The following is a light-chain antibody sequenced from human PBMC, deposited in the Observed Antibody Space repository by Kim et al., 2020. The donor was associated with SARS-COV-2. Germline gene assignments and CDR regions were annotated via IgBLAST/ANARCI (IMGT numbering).Light chain of an antibody. CDR2: QDS. CDR1: KLGDKY. J-gene: IGLJ1*01. CDR3: QAWDSRTDNYV. V-gene: IGLV3-1*01. Sequence: PGQTASITCSGDKLGDKYACWYQQKPGQSPVLVIYQDSKRPSGIPERFSGSNSGNTATLTISATQAMDEADYYCQAWDSRTDNYVFGTGTKVTVL.